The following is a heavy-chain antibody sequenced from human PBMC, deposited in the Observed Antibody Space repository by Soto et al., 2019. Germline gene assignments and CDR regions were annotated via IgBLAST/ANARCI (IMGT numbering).Heavy chain of an antibody. J-gene: IGHJ6*02. CDR2: VYYSGST. V-gene: IGHV4-31*03. Sequence: PSETLSLTCTVSGASITSSSYYWSWIRQRPGRGPEWIGYVYYSGSTYYTPSLMSRVAISVDTSKNQLSLKVYSVTAADTAVYYCASAPYSSNWYYGMDVWGQGTTVTLSS. CDR3: ASAPYSSNWYYGMDV. D-gene: IGHD6-13*01. CDR1: GASITSSSYY.